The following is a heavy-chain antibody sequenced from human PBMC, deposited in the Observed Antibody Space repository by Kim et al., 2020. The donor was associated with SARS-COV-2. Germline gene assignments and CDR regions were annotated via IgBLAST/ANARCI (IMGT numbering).Heavy chain of an antibody. Sequence: FQGRVTISADKSTNPAYMELTSLRSEDTAVYYCAREYCSSTSCHWGSDYWGQGTLVTVSS. J-gene: IGHJ4*02. D-gene: IGHD2-2*01. CDR3: AREYCSSTSCHWGSDY. V-gene: IGHV1-69*04.